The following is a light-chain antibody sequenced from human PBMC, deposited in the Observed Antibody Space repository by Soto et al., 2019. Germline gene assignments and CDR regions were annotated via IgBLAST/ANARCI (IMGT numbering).Light chain of an antibody. CDR3: QSYESSSLSGFV. Sequence: QSVLTQPPSVSGAPGQRVTISCTGSSANIGAAYNVDWYQQLPGTAPKLLIYGNNNRPSGVPARFSGSKSGTSASLAITGLQAEDEADYYCQSYESSSLSGFVFGSGTKVTVL. CDR2: GNN. CDR1: SANIGAAYN. J-gene: IGLJ1*01. V-gene: IGLV1-40*01.